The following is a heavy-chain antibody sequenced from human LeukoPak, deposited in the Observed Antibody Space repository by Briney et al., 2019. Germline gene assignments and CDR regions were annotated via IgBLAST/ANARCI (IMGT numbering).Heavy chain of an antibody. CDR1: GFTFSSYA. CDR3: AKDLVVPAAMYKQQLVGFDH. D-gene: IGHD2-2*01. V-gene: IGHV3-23*01. J-gene: IGHJ4*02. Sequence: GGSLRLSCAASGFTFSSYAMSWVRQAPGKGLEWVSAISGSGGSTYYADSVKGRFTISRDNSKNTLYLQMNSLRAEDTAVYYCAKDLVVPAAMYKQQLVGFDHWGQGTLVTVSS. CDR2: ISGSGGST.